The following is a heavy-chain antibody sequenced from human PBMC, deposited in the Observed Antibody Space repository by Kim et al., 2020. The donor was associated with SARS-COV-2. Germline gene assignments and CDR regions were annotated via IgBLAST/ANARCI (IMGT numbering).Heavy chain of an antibody. CDR3: ARESVKKHSSMQATQFDY. CDR2: IYYSGST. CDR1: GGSISSGDYY. V-gene: IGHV4-30-4*01. J-gene: IGHJ4*02. D-gene: IGHD2-21*01. Sequence: SETLSLTCTVSGGSISSGDYYWSWIRQPPGKGLECIGYIYYSGSTYYNPSLKSRVTISVDTSKNQFSLKLSSVTAADTAVYYCARESVKKHSSMQATQFDYWGQGTLVTVSS.